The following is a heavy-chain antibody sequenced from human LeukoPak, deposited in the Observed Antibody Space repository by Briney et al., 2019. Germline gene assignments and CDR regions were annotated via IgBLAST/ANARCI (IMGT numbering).Heavy chain of an antibody. J-gene: IGHJ4*02. CDR3: AGRGTGTTLAFDY. V-gene: IGHV5-51*01. CDR2: IYPADSDT. Sequence: GESLKISCKVSRYTFTTYWIGWVRQMPGKGLEWMGIIYPADSDTRYSPSFQGQVTISVDKSISTAYLQWSSLKASDTAIYYCAGRGTGTTLAFDYWGQGTLVTVSS. D-gene: IGHD1-1*01. CDR1: RYTFTTYW.